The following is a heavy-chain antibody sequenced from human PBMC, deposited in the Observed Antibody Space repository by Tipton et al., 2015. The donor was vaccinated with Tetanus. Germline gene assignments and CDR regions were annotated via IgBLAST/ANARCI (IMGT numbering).Heavy chain of an antibody. J-gene: IGHJ4*02. Sequence: TLSLTCTVSGGSISSDAHYWSWIRQAPGKGLEWLGYISHSGTTNFNPSLMSRVTLSLDTARGQFSLKLTSVTAADAAVYFCARDRRDFAYDSRGFYSPLYYFDTWGQGLRFTVSS. CDR2: ISHSGTT. CDR1: GGSISSDAHY. CDR3: ARDRRDFAYDSRGFYSPLYYFDT. D-gene: IGHD3-22*01. V-gene: IGHV4-30-4*01.